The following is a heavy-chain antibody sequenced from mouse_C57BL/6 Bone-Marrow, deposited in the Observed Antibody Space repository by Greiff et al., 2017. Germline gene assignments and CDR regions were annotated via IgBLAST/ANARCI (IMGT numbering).Heavy chain of an antibody. V-gene: IGHV5-4*01. CDR3: ARERCYSSSYPFDV. J-gene: IGHJ1*03. Sequence: EVKLMEPGGGLVKPGGSLKLSCAASGFTFSSYAMSWVRQTPEKRLEWVATISDGGSYTYYPDNVKGRFTISRDNANNTLYLQMSHLKVEDAAMYYCARERCYSSSYPFDVWGKGTTLTVSS. CDR1: GFTFSSYA. CDR2: ISDGGSYT. D-gene: IGHD1-1*01.